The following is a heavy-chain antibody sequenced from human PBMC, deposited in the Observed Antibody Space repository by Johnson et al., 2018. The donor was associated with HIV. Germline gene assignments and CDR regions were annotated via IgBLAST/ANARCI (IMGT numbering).Heavy chain of an antibody. J-gene: IGHJ3*02. Sequence: VQLVESGGGVVQPGRSLKLSCAASGFTFSSHGMHWVRQAPGKGLEWVAVIWYDGSTKYYADSVKGRFTISRDSSKNTLYLEMNSLRAEDTAVYYCAKGGIDAFDIWGQGTMVTVSS. V-gene: IGHV3-33*03. CDR3: AKGGIDAFDI. CDR1: GFTFSSHG. D-gene: IGHD6-25*01. CDR2: IWYDGSTK.